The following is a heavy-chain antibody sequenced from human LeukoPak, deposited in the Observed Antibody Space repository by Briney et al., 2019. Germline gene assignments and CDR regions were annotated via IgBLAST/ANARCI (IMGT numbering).Heavy chain of an antibody. CDR2: ISGSGDRT. Sequence: GGSLRLSCTASGFRFSSYAMTWVRQAPGKGLEWVSVISGSGDRTFYADSVKGRFTISRDNSKNTLYLQMNSLRAEDTAVYYCAKGGYYFDSTNWFDPWGQGTLVTVSS. V-gene: IGHV3-23*01. CDR3: AKGGYYFDSTNWFDP. J-gene: IGHJ5*02. CDR1: GFRFSSYA. D-gene: IGHD3-22*01.